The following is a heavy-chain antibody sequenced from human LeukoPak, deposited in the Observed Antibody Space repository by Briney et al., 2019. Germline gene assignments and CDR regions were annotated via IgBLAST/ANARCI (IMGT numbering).Heavy chain of an antibody. CDR1: GGSFSGYY. D-gene: IGHD3-10*01. CDR3: ATWADYYGSGSYVDY. CDR2: INHSGST. J-gene: IGHJ4*02. Sequence: PSETLSLTCAVYGGSFSGYYWSWIRQPPGKGLEGIGEINHSGSTNYNPSLKSRVTISVDTSKNQFSLKLSSVTAADTAVYYCATWADYYGSGSYVDYWGQGTLVTVSS. V-gene: IGHV4-34*01.